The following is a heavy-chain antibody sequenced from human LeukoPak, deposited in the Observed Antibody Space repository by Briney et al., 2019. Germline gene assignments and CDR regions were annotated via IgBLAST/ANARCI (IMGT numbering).Heavy chain of an antibody. D-gene: IGHD3-10*01. CDR2: LYSGGNT. Sequence: PGGSLRLSCAASGFTVSNNYMSWVRQAPGKGLEWVSVLYSGGNTYYTDSVKGRFAISRDYSRNTVYLQMNSLRSEDTAVYYCARDPTLVRGLMITAPDYWGQGTLVTVSS. CDR3: ARDPTLVRGLMITAPDY. J-gene: IGHJ4*02. V-gene: IGHV3-53*05. CDR1: GFTVSNNY.